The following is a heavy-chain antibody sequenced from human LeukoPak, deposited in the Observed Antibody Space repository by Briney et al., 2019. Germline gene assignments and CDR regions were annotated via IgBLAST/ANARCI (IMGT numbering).Heavy chain of an antibody. Sequence: SETLSLTCTVSGGSINNNIHYWGWIRQPPGKGLEWIGTIFYSGQTYYNPYLKSRVTISVDTSKNQFSLKLRSVTAADTAVYYCARDRQQQLVRFYNAFDIWGQGTMVTVSS. J-gene: IGHJ3*02. CDR3: ARDRQQQLVRFYNAFDI. CDR2: IFYSGQT. V-gene: IGHV4-39*07. D-gene: IGHD6-13*01. CDR1: GGSINNNIHY.